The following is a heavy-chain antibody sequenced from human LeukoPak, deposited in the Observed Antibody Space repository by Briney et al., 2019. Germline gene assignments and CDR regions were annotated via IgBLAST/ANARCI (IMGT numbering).Heavy chain of an antibody. D-gene: IGHD3-3*02. V-gene: IGHV4-59*06. Sequence: PSETLSLTCTVSGGSISSYYCTWIRQHPGKGLEWIGDIYYSGSTYYNPSLKSRVTISIDTSKNQFSLELRSVTAADTAVYYCARGGIFVVVPPGDYGMDVWGQGTTVTVSS. CDR1: GGSISSYY. CDR3: ARGGIFVVVPPGDYGMDV. J-gene: IGHJ6*02. CDR2: IYYSGST.